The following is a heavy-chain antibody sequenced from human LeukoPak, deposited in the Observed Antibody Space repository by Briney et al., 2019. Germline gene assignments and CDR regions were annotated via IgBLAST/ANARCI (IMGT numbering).Heavy chain of an antibody. Sequence: GGSLRLSCAASGFTFSNYGMHWVRQAPGKGLEWVAVISYDGSSKYYADSVKGRFTISRDNSKNTLYLQMNSLRAEDTAVYYCAKDLGDGYNKPVDYWGQGTLVTVSS. CDR2: ISYDGSSK. V-gene: IGHV3-30*18. J-gene: IGHJ4*02. CDR3: AKDLGDGYNKPVDY. CDR1: GFTFSNYG. D-gene: IGHD5-24*01.